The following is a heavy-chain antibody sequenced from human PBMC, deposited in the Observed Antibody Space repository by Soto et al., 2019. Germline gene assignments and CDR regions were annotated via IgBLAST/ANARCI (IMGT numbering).Heavy chain of an antibody. V-gene: IGHV1-46*01. CDR3: ARDRGYCSSTSCLTSGMDV. Sequence: QVQLVQSGAEVKKPGASVKVSCKASGYTFTSYYIHWVRQAPGQGLEWMGIINPSGGSTSYAQKFQGRVTMTRDTSTSTVYMELSSLRSEDTAVYYCARDRGYCSSTSCLTSGMDVWGQGTTVTVSS. J-gene: IGHJ6*02. CDR1: GYTFTSYY. CDR2: INPSGGST. D-gene: IGHD2-2*01.